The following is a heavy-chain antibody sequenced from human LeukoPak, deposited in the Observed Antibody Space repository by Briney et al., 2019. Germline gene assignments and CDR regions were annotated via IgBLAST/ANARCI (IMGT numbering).Heavy chain of an antibody. CDR2: ISSSGSTI. CDR3: AKDGSYSGSSTHFDY. Sequence: GGSLRLSCAASGFTFSSYEMNWVRQAPGKGLEWVSYISSSGSTIYYADSVKGRFTISRDNSKNTLYLQMNSLRAEDTAVYYCAKDGSYSGSSTHFDYWGQGTLVTVSS. J-gene: IGHJ4*02. CDR1: GFTFSSYE. D-gene: IGHD1-26*01. V-gene: IGHV3-48*03.